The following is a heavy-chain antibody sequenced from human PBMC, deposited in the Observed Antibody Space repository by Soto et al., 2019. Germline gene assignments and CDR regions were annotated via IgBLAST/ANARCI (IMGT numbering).Heavy chain of an antibody. Sequence: ASVKVSCKASGYTFTSYFISWVRQAPGQGLGGMGGCDPEDGETIYAQKFQGRVTMTEDTSTDTAYMELSSLRSEDTAVYYCATPSCGGDCYNGPYYYYGMDVWGQGTTVTVSS. J-gene: IGHJ6*02. CDR3: ATPSCGGDCYNGPYYYYGMDV. CDR1: GYTFTSYF. D-gene: IGHD2-21*02. V-gene: IGHV1-24*01. CDR2: CDPEDGET.